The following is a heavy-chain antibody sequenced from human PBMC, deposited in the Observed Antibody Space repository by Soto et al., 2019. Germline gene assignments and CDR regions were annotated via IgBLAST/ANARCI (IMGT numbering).Heavy chain of an antibody. Sequence: GGSLRLSCAASGFTFTRYSMNWVRQAPGKGLEWVSSISSTTNYIYYGDSMKGRFTISRDNAKNSLYLEMNSLRAEDTAVYYCARESEDLTSNFDYWGHGTLVTVSS. CDR2: ISSTTNYI. CDR1: GFTFTRYS. V-gene: IGHV3-21*06. CDR3: ARESEDLTSNFDY. J-gene: IGHJ4*01.